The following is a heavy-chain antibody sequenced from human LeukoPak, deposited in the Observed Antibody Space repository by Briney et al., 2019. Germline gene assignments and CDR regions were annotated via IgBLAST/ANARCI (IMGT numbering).Heavy chain of an antibody. CDR3: AGGSGDYSPDY. CDR1: GHXFSDNY. Sequence: ASVKVSCTASGHXFSDNYMHWVRQAPGQGLEWMGWTNPNSGGTNYAQKFQGRVTMTRDTSISTAYMELSRLRSDDTAVYYCAGGSGDYSPDYWGQGTLVTVSS. V-gene: IGHV1-2*02. D-gene: IGHD3-22*01. CDR2: TNPNSGGT. J-gene: IGHJ4*02.